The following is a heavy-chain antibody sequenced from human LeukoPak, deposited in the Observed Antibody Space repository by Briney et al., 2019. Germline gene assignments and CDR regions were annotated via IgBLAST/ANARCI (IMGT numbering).Heavy chain of an antibody. Sequence: ASVKVSCKTSGYTFTAYYIHWMRQAPGQGLEWMGWINPISGDTGYAQKFLGRVTVTRDGSISAVYMEFSRLSSDDTAVYYCARYDLIGRYYFDYWGQGTLVTVSS. CDR3: ARYDLIGRYYFDY. J-gene: IGHJ4*02. V-gene: IGHV1-2*02. CDR1: GYTFTAYY. CDR2: INPISGDT. D-gene: IGHD5-12*01.